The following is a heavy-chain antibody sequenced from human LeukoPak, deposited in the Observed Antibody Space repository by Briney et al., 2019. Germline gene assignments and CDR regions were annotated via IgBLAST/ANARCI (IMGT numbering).Heavy chain of an antibody. D-gene: IGHD2-15*01. CDR3: AIRPLGYCSGGTRRDY. V-gene: IGHV4-59*11. J-gene: IGHJ4*02. Sequence: SETLSLTCTVSGVSSSSHYWTWIRQPPGKGLEWIGCVHYSGGTKYNLSFNSRVTISLDTSKNQFSLRLSSVTAADTAVYYCAIRPLGYCSGGTRRDYWGQGTLVAVSS. CDR2: VHYSGGT. CDR1: GVSSSSHY.